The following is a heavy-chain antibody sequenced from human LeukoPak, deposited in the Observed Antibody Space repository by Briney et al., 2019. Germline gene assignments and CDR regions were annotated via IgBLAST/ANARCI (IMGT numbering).Heavy chain of an antibody. CDR1: GGSISSGGYY. CDR3: ARDVSGGATYDY. CDR2: IYYSGST. V-gene: IGHV4-31*03. Sequence: SQTLSLTCSVSGGSISSGGYYWSWIRQHPGKGLEWIGYIYYSGSTYYNPSLKSRVSISVDTSKNQFSLKLGSVTAADTAVYYCARDVSGGATYDYWGQGTLVTVSS. J-gene: IGHJ4*02. D-gene: IGHD2-21*01.